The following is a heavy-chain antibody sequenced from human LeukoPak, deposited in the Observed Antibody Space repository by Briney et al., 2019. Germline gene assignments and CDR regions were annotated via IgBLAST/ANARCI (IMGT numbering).Heavy chain of an antibody. Sequence: GGSLRLSCAASGFTFSSYAMSWVRQAPGKGLEWVSAISGSGGSTYYADSVKGRFTISRDNSKDTPYLQMNSLRAEDTAVYYCAKGLGYSYGYFDYWGQGTLVTVSS. V-gene: IGHV3-23*01. D-gene: IGHD5-18*01. J-gene: IGHJ4*02. CDR3: AKGLGYSYGYFDY. CDR1: GFTFSSYA. CDR2: ISGSGGST.